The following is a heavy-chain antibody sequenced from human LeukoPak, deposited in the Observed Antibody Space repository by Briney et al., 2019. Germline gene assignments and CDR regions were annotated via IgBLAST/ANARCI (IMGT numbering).Heavy chain of an antibody. CDR3: ALRTPFDY. V-gene: IGHV1-69*02. CDR2: IIPILGIA. D-gene: IGHD2-15*01. J-gene: IGHJ4*02. Sequence: SVKVSCQASRGTFISYTISWVRQAPGQGLEWMGRIIPILGIANYAQKFQGRVTITADKYTSTAYMELSSLRSEDTAVYYCALRTPFDYWGQGTLVTVSS. CDR1: RGTFISYT.